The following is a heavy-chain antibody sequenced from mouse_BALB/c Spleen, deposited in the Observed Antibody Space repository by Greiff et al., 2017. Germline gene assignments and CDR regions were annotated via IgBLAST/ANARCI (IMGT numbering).Heavy chain of an antibody. V-gene: IGHV5-6-5*01. CDR3: ARTYYGPMDY. Sequence: EVKLMESGGGLVKPGGSLKLSCAASGFTFSSYAMSWVRQTPEKRLEWVASISSGGSTYYPDSVKGRFTISRDNARNILYLQMSSLRSEDTAMYYCARTYYGPMDYWGQGTSGTVAA. J-gene: IGHJ4*01. D-gene: IGHD2-10*01. CDR1: GFTFSSYA. CDR2: ISSGGST.